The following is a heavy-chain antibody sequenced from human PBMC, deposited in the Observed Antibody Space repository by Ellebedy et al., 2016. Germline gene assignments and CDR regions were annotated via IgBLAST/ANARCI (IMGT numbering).Heavy chain of an antibody. CDR2: INAGNGDT. J-gene: IGHJ4*02. CDR3: ARERVTGYFDY. V-gene: IGHV1-3*01. D-gene: IGHD1-14*01. Sequence: ASVKVSCKVSGYTFTSYAMHWVRQAPGQRLEWMGRINAGNGDTKYSQKFQGRVTITRDTSASTAYMELSSLRSEDTAVYYCARERVTGYFDYWGQGTLVTVSS. CDR1: GYTFTSYA.